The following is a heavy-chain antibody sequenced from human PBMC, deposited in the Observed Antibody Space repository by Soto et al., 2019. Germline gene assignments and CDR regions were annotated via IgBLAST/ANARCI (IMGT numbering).Heavy chain of an antibody. V-gene: IGHV3-43*01. D-gene: IGHD5-18*01. J-gene: IGHJ4*02. CDR2: ISWDGGST. Sequence: PGGSLRLSCAASGFTFDDYIMHWVRQAPGKGLEWVSLISWDGGSTFYADSVKGRFTISRDNSKNSLYLQMNSLRTEDSALYYCAKDLRGYTYGYLFDYWGQGTLVTVSS. CDR1: GFTFDDYI. CDR3: AKDLRGYTYGYLFDY.